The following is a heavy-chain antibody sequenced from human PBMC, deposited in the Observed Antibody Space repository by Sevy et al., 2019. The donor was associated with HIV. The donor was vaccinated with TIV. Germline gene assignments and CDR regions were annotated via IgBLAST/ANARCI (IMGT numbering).Heavy chain of an antibody. CDR3: ARDLDSSGYYSWIDP. D-gene: IGHD3-22*01. J-gene: IGHJ5*02. CDR2: ISSSSSTI. V-gene: IGHV3-48*02. Sequence: GGSLRLSCAASGFTFSSYSMNWVRQAPGKGLEWVSYISSSSSTIYYADSVKGRFTISRDNAKNSLYLQMNSLRDEDTSVYYCARDLDSSGYYSWIDPWGQGTLVTVSS. CDR1: GFTFSSYS.